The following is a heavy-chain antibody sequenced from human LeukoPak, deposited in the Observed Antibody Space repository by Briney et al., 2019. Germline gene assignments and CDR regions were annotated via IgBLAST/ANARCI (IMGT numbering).Heavy chain of an antibody. V-gene: IGHV3-43*02. CDR3: AKDRYSSSWYTIDY. D-gene: IGHD6-13*01. J-gene: IGHJ4*02. CDR2: ILGDGSST. CDR1: GFTFDDYA. Sequence: GGSLRLSCAASGFTFDDYAMHWVRHVPGKGLEWVSLILGDGSSTNYADSVRGRFTISRDNSKNSLYLHMNSLRVEDTALYFCAKDRYSSSWYTIDYWGQGTLVTVSS.